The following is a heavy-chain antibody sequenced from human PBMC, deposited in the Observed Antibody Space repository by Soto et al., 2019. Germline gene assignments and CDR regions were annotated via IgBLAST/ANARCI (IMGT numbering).Heavy chain of an antibody. Sequence: GASVKVSCKASGYTFTSYGISWVRQAPGQGLEWMGWISAYNGNTNYAQKLQGRVTMTTDTSTSTAYMELRSLRSDDTAAYYCARDLVRGVIPHNWFDPWGQGTLVTGSS. CDR1: GYTFTSYG. J-gene: IGHJ5*02. CDR2: ISAYNGNT. D-gene: IGHD3-10*01. V-gene: IGHV1-18*01. CDR3: ARDLVRGVIPHNWFDP.